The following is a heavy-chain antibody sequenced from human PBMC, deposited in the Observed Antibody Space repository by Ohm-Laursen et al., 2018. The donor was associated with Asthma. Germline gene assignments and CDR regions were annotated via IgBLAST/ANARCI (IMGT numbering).Heavy chain of an antibody. V-gene: IGHV4-61*01. J-gene: IGHJ2*01. CDR3: AREPTTVAPWFFDL. CDR1: GGSVSSGSYY. D-gene: IGHD4-23*01. CDR2: IYYSGST. Sequence: SQTLSLTCTVSGGSVSSGSYYWSWIRQPPGKGLEWIGYIYYSGSTNYNPPLKSRVTISVDTSKNQFSLRVSSVTSADTAVYYCAREPTTVAPWFFDLWGRGTLVTVSS.